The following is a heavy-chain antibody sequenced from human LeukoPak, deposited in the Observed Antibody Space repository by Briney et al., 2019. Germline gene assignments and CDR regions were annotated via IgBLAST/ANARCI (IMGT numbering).Heavy chain of an antibody. CDR3: ARLHYFDSSGYPGPFDI. Sequence: PSETLSLTCTVSGGSISSYYWSWIRQPPGKGLEWIGYIYYSGSTNYNPSLKSRVTISVDTSKNQFSLKLSSVTAADTAVYYCARLHYFDSSGYPGPFDIWGQGTMVTVSS. D-gene: IGHD3-22*01. V-gene: IGHV4-59*01. J-gene: IGHJ3*02. CDR2: IYYSGST. CDR1: GGSISSYY.